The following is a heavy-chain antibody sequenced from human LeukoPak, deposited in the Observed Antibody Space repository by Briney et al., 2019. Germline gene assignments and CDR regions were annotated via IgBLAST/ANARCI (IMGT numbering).Heavy chain of an antibody. CDR2: IYPGDSDT. CDR3: ARLYEMAVAGTHFDY. J-gene: IGHJ4*02. D-gene: IGHD6-19*01. V-gene: IGHV5-51*01. CDR1: GYSFSNYW. Sequence: GESLKISCEGSGYSFSNYWIGWVRQMPGKGLEWMGIIYPGDSDTRYSPSFQGQVTISADKSISTAYLQWSSLKASDTAMYYCARLYEMAVAGTHFDYWGQGTLVTVSS.